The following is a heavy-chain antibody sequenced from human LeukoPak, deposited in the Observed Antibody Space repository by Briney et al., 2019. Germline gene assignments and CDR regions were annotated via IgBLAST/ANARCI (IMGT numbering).Heavy chain of an antibody. CDR1: GFTFSSYA. V-gene: IGHV3-23*01. CDR3: ARGPTHLYYGMDV. CDR2: IGGSGSST. J-gene: IGHJ6*02. D-gene: IGHD1-1*01. Sequence: GGSLRLSCAASGFTFSSYAMSWVRQAPGKGLEWVSAIGGSGSSTYYADSVKGRFTVSRDNARNSLFLQMFSLKAEDTAVYYCARGPTHLYYGMDVWGPGTTVTVSS.